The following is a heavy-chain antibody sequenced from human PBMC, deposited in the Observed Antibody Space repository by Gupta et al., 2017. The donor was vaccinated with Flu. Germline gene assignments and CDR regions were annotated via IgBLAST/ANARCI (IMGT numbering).Heavy chain of an antibody. CDR2: IKSKTDGGTT. CDR3: TTRLWYFHDSGRTGMDV. V-gene: IGHV3-15*01. D-gene: IGHD3-10*01. J-gene: IGHJ6*03. Sequence: GLESVGRIKSKTDGGTTDYAAPVKGRFTISRDDSKNTLNLQMNRLQTEDTAVYYCTTRLWYFHDSGRTGMDVWGKGTTVTVSS.